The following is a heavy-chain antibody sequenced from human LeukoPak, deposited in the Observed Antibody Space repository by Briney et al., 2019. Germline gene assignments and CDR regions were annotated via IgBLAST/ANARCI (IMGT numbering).Heavy chain of an antibody. D-gene: IGHD4-17*01. CDR1: GYTFNDYY. CDR3: ATAPNTVTDDY. V-gene: IGHV1-2*02. J-gene: IGHJ4*02. CDR2: MNPNSGVT. Sequence: ASVKVSCKASGYTFNDYYLHWVRQAPGQGLQWMGWMNPNSGVTKIAQKFQGRVTMTRDTSVSTAYMELSSLTSDDTAVYYCATAPNTVTDDYWGQGTLVTVSS.